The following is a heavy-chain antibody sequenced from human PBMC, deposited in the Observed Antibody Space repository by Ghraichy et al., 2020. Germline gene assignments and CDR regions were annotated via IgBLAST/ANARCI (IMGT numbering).Heavy chain of an antibody. V-gene: IGHV4-30-4*01. CDR2: IYYSGST. J-gene: IGHJ5*02. CDR3: ARVGGLKPNWFDP. D-gene: IGHD5-12*01. Sequence: SETLSLTCTVSGGSISSGDYYWSWIRQPPGKGLEWIGYIYYSGSTYYNPSLKSRVTISVDTSKNQFSLKLSSVTAADTAVYYCARVGGLKPNWFDPWGQGTLVTVSS. CDR1: GGSISSGDYY.